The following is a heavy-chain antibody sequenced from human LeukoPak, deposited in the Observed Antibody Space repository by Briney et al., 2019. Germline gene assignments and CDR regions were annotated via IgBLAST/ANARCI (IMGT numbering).Heavy chain of an antibody. Sequence: EASVKVSCRVSGYTLTELSMHWARQAPGKGLEWMGGFDPEDGETIYAQKFQGRVTMTEDTSTDTAYMELSSLRSEDTAVYYCATSPLWFGDVDYWGQGTLVTVSS. D-gene: IGHD3-10*01. CDR1: GYTLTELS. V-gene: IGHV1-24*01. J-gene: IGHJ4*02. CDR2: FDPEDGET. CDR3: ATSPLWFGDVDY.